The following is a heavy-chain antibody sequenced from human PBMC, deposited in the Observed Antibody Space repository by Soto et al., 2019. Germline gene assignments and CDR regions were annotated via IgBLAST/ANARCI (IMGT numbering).Heavy chain of an antibody. D-gene: IGHD3-22*01. J-gene: IGHJ4*02. CDR3: ARGVRTYYDSSGYYGLAY. Sequence: QVQLVQSGAEVKKPGSSVKVSCKASGGTFSSYAISWVRQAPGQGLEWMGGIIPIFGTANYAQKFQGRVTITADESKSTAYMGLSSLRSEDTAVYYCARGVRTYYDSSGYYGLAYWGQGPLVTVSS. CDR1: GGTFSSYA. CDR2: IIPIFGTA. V-gene: IGHV1-69*01.